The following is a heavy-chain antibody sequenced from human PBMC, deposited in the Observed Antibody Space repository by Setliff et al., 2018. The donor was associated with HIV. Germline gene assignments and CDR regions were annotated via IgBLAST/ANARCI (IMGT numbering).Heavy chain of an antibody. V-gene: IGHV3-48*03. CDR3: AANVIVASGNFFDY. J-gene: IGHJ4*02. Sequence: GGSLRLSCAASGFNFRGFEMNWVRQAPGKGLEWISYITSTSSFMYYADSVTGRFTVSRDNAKNSLYLQMNSLRAEDTAVYYCAANVIVASGNFFDYWGRGTLVTVS. CDR1: GFNFRGFE. CDR2: ITSTSSFM. D-gene: IGHD1-26*01.